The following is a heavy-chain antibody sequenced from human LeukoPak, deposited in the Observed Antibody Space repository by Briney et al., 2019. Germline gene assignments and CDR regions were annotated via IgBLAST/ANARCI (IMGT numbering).Heavy chain of an antibody. CDR1: GYTFTSYG. J-gene: IGHJ4*02. CDR3: ARVAYCGGDCYSSFDY. V-gene: IGHV1-18*01. Sequence: GASVKVSCKASGYTFTSYGISWVRQAPGQGLEWMGWFSAYNGNTNYAQKLQGRVTMTTDTSTSTAYMELRSLRSDDTAVYYCARVAYCGGDCYSSFDYWGQGTLVTVSS. CDR2: FSAYNGNT. D-gene: IGHD2-21*02.